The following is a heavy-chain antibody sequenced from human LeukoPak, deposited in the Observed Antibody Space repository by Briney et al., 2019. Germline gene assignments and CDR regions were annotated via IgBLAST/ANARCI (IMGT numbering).Heavy chain of an antibody. CDR1: GFTFSSYG. CDR3: AKGSRAAAATWDFDY. D-gene: IGHD6-13*01. J-gene: IGHJ4*02. Sequence: GGSLRLSCAASGFTFSSYGMSWVRQAPGKGLEWVSAISGSGGSTYYADSMKGRFTISRDNSKNTLYLQVNSLRAEDTAVYYCAKGSRAAAATWDFDYWGQGTLVTVSS. CDR2: ISGSGGST. V-gene: IGHV3-23*01.